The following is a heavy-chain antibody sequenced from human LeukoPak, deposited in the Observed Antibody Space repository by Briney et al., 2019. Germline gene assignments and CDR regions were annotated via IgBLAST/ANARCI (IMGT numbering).Heavy chain of an antibody. Sequence: PGGSLRLSCAASGFTFSSYAMSWVRQAPGKGLEWVSAISGSGGSTYYADSVKGRFTISRDNSKNTLYLQMNSLRAEDTAVYYCVKSGRSSGDTAMVTFNYYYYGMDVWGQGTTVTVSS. CDR1: GFTFSSYA. D-gene: IGHD5-18*01. V-gene: IGHV3-23*01. CDR3: VKSGRSSGDTAMVTFNYYYYGMDV. CDR2: ISGSGGST. J-gene: IGHJ6*02.